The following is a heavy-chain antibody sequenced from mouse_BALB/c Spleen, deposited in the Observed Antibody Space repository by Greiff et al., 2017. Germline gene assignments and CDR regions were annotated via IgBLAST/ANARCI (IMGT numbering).Heavy chain of an antibody. D-gene: IGHD2-14*01. J-gene: IGHJ2*01. CDR2: IDPANGNT. CDR3: ARNYRYDVDYFDY. CDR1: GFNIKDTY. V-gene: IGHV14-3*02. Sequence: EVQLQESGAELVKPGASVKLSCTASGFNIKDTYMHWVKQRPEQGLEWIGRIDPANGNTKYDPKFQGKATITADTSSNTAYLQLSSLTSEDTAVYYCARNYRYDVDYFDYWGQGTTRTVSS.